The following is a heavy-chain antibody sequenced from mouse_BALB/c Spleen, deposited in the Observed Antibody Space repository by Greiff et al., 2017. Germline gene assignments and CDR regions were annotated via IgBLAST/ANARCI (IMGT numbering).Heavy chain of an antibody. J-gene: IGHJ2*01. D-gene: IGHD2-4*01. CDR3: ARWGYYDGFDY. Sequence: VQLKQSGAELVKPGASVKLSCTASGFNIKDTYMHWVKQRPEQGLEWIGRIDPANGNTKYDPKFQGKATITADTSSNTAYLQLSSLTSEDTAVYYCARWGYYDGFDYWGQGTTLTVSS. CDR1: GFNIKDTY. V-gene: IGHV14-3*02. CDR2: IDPANGNT.